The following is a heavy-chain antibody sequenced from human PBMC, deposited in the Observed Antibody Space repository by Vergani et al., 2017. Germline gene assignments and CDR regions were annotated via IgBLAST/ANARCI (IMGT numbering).Heavy chain of an antibody. CDR3: ARLHGNYYDSSGYYAPGPASPEKESYGMDV. Sequence: QVQLVQSGAEVKKPGSSVKVSCKASGGTFSSYAISWVRQAPGQGLEWMGGIIPIFGTANYAQKFQGRVTITADKSTSAAYMELGSLRSEETAVYYCARLHGNYYDSSGYYAPGPASPEKESYGMDVWGQGTTVTVSS. J-gene: IGHJ6*02. V-gene: IGHV1-69*06. D-gene: IGHD3-22*01. CDR1: GGTFSSYA. CDR2: IIPIFGTA.